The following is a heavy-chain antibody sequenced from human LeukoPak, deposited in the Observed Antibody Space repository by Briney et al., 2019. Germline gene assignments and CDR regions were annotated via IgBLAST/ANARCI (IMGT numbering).Heavy chain of an antibody. CDR3: TRDPRRLDY. CDR2: ISGSSGDI. CDR1: VFTLSDYY. Sequence: GGSLRLSCAASVFTLSDYYMRWVRQAEWKGREWVSYISGSSGDINYSDSVKGRFTISRDNAKNSLYLQMNSLRAEDTAVYYCTRDPRRLDYLGQGTLVTVSS. J-gene: IGHJ4*02. V-gene: IGHV3-11*05.